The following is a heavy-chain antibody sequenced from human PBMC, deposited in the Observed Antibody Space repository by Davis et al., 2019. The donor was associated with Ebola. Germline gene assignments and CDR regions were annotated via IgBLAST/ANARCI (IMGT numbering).Heavy chain of an antibody. D-gene: IGHD5-12*01. J-gene: IGHJ5*02. CDR3: ARGNVANFFDP. V-gene: IGHV5-51*01. CDR1: GNSFASYL. Sequence: GSSLKTSCKASGNSFASYLIVWRRQMPGERLEWMGIIYPHDFTNYYNQSFEGQVTMSADKSNNTVNLQWSSLGASDTAIYYCARGNVANFFDPWGQGTQVTVSS. CDR2: IYPHDFTN.